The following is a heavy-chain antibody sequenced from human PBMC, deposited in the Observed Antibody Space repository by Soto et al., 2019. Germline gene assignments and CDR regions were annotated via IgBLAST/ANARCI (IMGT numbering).Heavy chain of an antibody. J-gene: IGHJ4*02. Sequence: EVKLVESRGGLVQPGGSLRLSCAASGFTFDSYSMNWVRQAPGKGLGWVSYIDSSSSNKHYADSVKGRFTISRDNAKNALYLQMSSLRDEDTAVYYCARDDDSAMALNFDYWGQGTPVTVSS. CDR3: ARDDDSAMALNFDY. D-gene: IGHD5-18*01. CDR2: IDSSSSNK. V-gene: IGHV3-48*02. CDR1: GFTFDSYS.